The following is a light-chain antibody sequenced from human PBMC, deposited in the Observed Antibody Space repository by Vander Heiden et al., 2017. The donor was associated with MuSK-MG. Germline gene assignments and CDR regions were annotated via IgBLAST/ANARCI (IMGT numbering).Light chain of an antibody. CDR3: QQYDNLLMYT. CDR2: DAS. J-gene: IGKJ2*01. CDR1: QDISNY. V-gene: IGKV1-33*01. Sequence: DLQMPQSPSSLSASVGDRVTITCQASQDISNYLTWYQQKPGKAPKLLIYDASNLKTGVPSRFSGSGSGTDFTFTISSLQPEDIATYYCQQYDNLLMYTFGQGTKLEIK.